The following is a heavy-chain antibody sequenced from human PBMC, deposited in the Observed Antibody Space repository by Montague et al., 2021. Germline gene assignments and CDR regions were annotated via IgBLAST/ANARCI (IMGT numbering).Heavy chain of an antibody. CDR2: IGTAGDT. V-gene: IGHV3-13*04. J-gene: IGHJ6*02. D-gene: IGHD3-22*01. CDR3: ARGAHSSGYYGYYYYYGMDV. CDR1: GFTFSSHD. Sequence: SLRLSCAASGFTFSSHDMHWVRQATGKGLEWVSAIGTAGDTYYPGSVKGRFTISRENAKNSLYLQMNSLRAGDTAVYYCARGAHSSGYYGYYYYYGMDVWGQGTTVTVSS.